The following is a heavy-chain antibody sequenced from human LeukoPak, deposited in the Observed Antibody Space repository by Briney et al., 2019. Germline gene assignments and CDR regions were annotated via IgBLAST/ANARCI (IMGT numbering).Heavy chain of an antibody. Sequence: PGGSLRLSCEASGFTFSSYWMSWVRQAPGKGLEWVANIKQDGSEKYYVDSVKGRFTISRDNAKNSLYLQMNSLRAEDTAVYYCARDALENFYAPRHVYGMDVWGQGTTVTVSS. CDR2: IKQDGSEK. V-gene: IGHV3-7*01. J-gene: IGHJ6*02. CDR3: ARDALENFYAPRHVYGMDV. D-gene: IGHD2/OR15-2a*01. CDR1: GFTFSSYW.